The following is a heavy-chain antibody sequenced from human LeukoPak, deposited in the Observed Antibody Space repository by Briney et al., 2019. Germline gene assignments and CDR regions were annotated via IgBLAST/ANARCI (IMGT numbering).Heavy chain of an antibody. Sequence: SETLSLTCTVSGDSIISTNYYWGWIRQPPGKGLEWIGSIYYSGSTYYNPSLKSRVTISVDTSKNQFSLKLSSVTAADTAVYYCAREGSGRSGSYSADYWGQGTLVTVSS. CDR2: IYYSGST. J-gene: IGHJ4*02. D-gene: IGHD1-26*01. CDR1: GDSIISTNYY. V-gene: IGHV4-39*07. CDR3: AREGSGRSGSYSADY.